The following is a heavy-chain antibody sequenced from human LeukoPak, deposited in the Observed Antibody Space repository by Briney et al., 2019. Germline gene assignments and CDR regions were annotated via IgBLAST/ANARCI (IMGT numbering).Heavy chain of an antibody. Sequence: GGSLRLSCAASGFTFDEYGMTWVRQAPGKGLEWVSSISSSSSYIYYADSVKGRFTISRDNAKNSLYLQMNSLRAEDTAVYYCARDTSYDYVWGSSPFDYWGQGTLVTVSS. V-gene: IGHV3-21*01. CDR2: ISSSSSYI. CDR3: ARDTSYDYVWGSSPFDY. J-gene: IGHJ4*02. CDR1: GFTFDEYG. D-gene: IGHD3-16*01.